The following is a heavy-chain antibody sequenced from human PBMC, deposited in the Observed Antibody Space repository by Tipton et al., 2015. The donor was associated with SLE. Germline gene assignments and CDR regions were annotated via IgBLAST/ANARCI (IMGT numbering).Heavy chain of an antibody. CDR1: GFTVSSNY. V-gene: IGHV4-34*01. CDR3: ARDPSPYCGGDCYPRTPYYFDY. D-gene: IGHD2-21*01. CDR2: INHSGST. J-gene: IGHJ4*02. Sequence: LRLSCAASGFTVSSNYMSWIRQPPGKGLEWIGEINHSGSTNYNPSLKSRVTISVDTSKNQFSLKLSSVTAADTAVYYCARDPSPYCGGDCYPRTPYYFDYWGQGTLVTVSS.